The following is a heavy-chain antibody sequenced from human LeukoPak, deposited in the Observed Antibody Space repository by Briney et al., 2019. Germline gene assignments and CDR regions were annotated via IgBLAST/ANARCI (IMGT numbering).Heavy chain of an antibody. J-gene: IGHJ4*02. CDR3: ARGHTAVTRHFDF. CDR2: IDYSGGET. CDR1: GFTLSSYE. D-gene: IGHD4-17*01. Sequence: GGSLRLSCTASGFTLSSYEMSWIRQAPGKGLEWVSSIDYSGGETHYADSVKGRFTISRDNSKNTLYLQLSSLRGEDTAVYYCARGHTAVTRHFDFWGQGTLVTVSS. V-gene: IGHV3-23*01.